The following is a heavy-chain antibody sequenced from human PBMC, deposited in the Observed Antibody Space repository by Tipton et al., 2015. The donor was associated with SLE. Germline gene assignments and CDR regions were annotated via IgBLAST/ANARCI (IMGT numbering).Heavy chain of an antibody. Sequence: TLSLTCNVSSGSITSYYWNWIRQFPGKGLEWIGNVYYSGTTNYNPSLKSRVTISINTSKNQFSLKLSSVTAADTAVYYCARTLDTTMGPFDCWGQGTLVTVSS. CDR1: SGSITSYY. J-gene: IGHJ4*02. CDR2: VYYSGTT. V-gene: IGHV4-59*01. D-gene: IGHD5-18*01. CDR3: ARTLDTTMGPFDC.